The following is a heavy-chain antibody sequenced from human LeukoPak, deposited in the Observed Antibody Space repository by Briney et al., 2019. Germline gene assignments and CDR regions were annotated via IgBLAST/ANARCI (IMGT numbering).Heavy chain of an antibody. D-gene: IGHD5-12*01. CDR2: ISSSGRTI. Sequence: GGSLRLSCAASGFTFSSYEMNWVRQAPGKGLEWVSYISSSGRTIYYAESVKGRFTSFIDNAKNSLYLQMNSLRAEDPAVYYCARVASRGQEDYWGQGTLVTVSS. CDR3: ARVASRGQEDY. V-gene: IGHV3-48*03. J-gene: IGHJ4*02. CDR1: GFTFSSYE.